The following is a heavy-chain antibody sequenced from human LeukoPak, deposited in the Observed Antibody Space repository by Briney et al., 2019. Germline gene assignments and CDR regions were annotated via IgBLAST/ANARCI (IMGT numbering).Heavy chain of an antibody. CDR1: GYTFTGYY. J-gene: IGHJ6*02. V-gene: IGHV1-2*02. D-gene: IGHD3-22*01. CDR3: ARDLTYYYDSGGSRNYYYGMDV. CDR2: INPNSGGT. Sequence: ASVKVSCKASGYTFTGYYMHWVRQAPGQGLEWMGWINPNSGGTNYAQKFQGRVTMTRDTSISTAYMELSRLRSDDTAVYYCARDLTYYYDSGGSRNYYYGMDVWGQGTTVTVSS.